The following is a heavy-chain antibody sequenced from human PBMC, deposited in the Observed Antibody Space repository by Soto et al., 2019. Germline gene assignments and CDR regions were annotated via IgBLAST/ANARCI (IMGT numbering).Heavy chain of an antibody. V-gene: IGHV3-23*01. J-gene: IGHJ6*02. CDR2: ISGSGGST. CDR1: GFTFSSYA. Sequence: GGSLRLSCAASGFTFSSYAMSWVRQAPGKGLEWVSAISGSGGSTYYADSVKGRFTISRDNSKNTLYLQMNSLRAEDTAVYYCAILAAAGTNGGMDVWGQGTTVTVPS. D-gene: IGHD6-13*01. CDR3: AILAAAGTNGGMDV.